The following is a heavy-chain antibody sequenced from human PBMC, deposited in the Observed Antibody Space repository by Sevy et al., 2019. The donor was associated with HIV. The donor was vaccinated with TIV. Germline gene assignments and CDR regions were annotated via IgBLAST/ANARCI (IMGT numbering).Heavy chain of an antibody. V-gene: IGHV4-59*01. Sequence: SETLSLTCTVSGGTISSYYWSWIRQPPGKGLEWIGYIYYSGSTNYNPSLKSRVTISVDMSKNQFSLKLSSVTAADTAVYYCARGQVGGYSYGFFDYWGQGTLVTVPS. CDR3: ARGQVGGYSYGFFDY. CDR2: IYYSGST. D-gene: IGHD5-18*01. CDR1: GGTISSYY. J-gene: IGHJ4*02.